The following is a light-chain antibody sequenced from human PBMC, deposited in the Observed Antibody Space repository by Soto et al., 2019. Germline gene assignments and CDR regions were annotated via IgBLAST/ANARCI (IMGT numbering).Light chain of an antibody. J-gene: IGKJ4*01. CDR2: DTS. V-gene: IGKV3-15*01. CDR3: QRYNNWPLT. CDR1: QSLSGY. Sequence: EIVMTQSPATLAVSPGETATLSCRASQSLSGYLAWYQHKPGQTPRLLIYDTSTRATGVPARFSGSRSGTEFTLTINSLQSEDFAVYYCQRYNNWPLTFGGGTKVDIK.